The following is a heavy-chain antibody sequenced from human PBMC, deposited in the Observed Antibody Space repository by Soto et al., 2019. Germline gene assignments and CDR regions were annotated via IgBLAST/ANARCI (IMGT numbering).Heavy chain of an antibody. Sequence: QVQMVQSGAEVKKPGASVKVSCKASGYTFTSYYMHWVRQAPGQGLEWMGIINPSGGSTSYAQKFQGRVTMTRDTSTSTVYMEWSSLRSEDTAVYYCARVDVWQQLVRGGNGGFDYWGQGTLVTVSS. V-gene: IGHV1-46*01. CDR3: ARVDVWQQLVRGGNGGFDY. J-gene: IGHJ4*02. CDR2: INPSGGST. D-gene: IGHD6-13*01. CDR1: GYTFTSYY.